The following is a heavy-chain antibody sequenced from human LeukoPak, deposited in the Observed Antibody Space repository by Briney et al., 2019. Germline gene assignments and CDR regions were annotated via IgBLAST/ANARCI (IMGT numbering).Heavy chain of an antibody. V-gene: IGHV1-46*01. CDR2: INPSGGST. CDR1: GYTFTSYY. D-gene: IGHD4-23*01. J-gene: IGHJ5*02. CDR3: ARYYGGNTRGFDP. Sequence: ASVNVSCKASGYTFTSYYMHWVRQAPGQGLEWMGIINPSGGSTSYAQKFQGRVTMTRDTSTSTVYMELSSLRSEDTAVYYCARYYGGNTRGFDPWGQGTLVTVSS.